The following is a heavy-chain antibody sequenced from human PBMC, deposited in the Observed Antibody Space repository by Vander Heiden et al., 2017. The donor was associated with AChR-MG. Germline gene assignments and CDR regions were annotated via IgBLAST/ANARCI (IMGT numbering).Heavy chain of an antibody. CDR3: AKGRAVVVVAAPVWFDP. CDR2: ISGNSGSI. D-gene: IGHD2-15*01. J-gene: IGHJ5*02. CDR1: ASTSDDHP. V-gene: IGHV3-9*02. Sequence: EVQLVASGGGLVQPGRSLRRSGAGTASTSDDHPMHGVEQAPGSGREWVSGISGNSGSIGYANSGKGRFTISRDNAKNSLYLQMNSLSAEDTALYDCAKGRAVVVVAAPVWFDPWGQGTLVTVSS.